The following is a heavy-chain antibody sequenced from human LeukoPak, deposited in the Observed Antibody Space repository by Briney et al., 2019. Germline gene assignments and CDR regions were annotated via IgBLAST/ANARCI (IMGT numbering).Heavy chain of an antibody. CDR3: VSFGTDAFDI. J-gene: IGHJ3*02. V-gene: IGHV3-43D*03. CDR1: GFTFDDYA. CDR2: ISWVGGST. D-gene: IGHD1-1*01. Sequence: GGSLRLSCAASGFTFDDYAMHWVRQAPGKGLEWVSLISWVGGSTYYADSVKGRFTISRDNSKNSLYLQMNSLRAEDTALYYCVSFGTDAFDIWGQGTMVTVSS.